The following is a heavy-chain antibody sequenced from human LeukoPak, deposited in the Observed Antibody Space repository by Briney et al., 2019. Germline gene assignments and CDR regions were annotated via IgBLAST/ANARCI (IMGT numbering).Heavy chain of an antibody. D-gene: IGHD3-10*01. CDR3: ARHLGELFSDNWFDP. CDR1: GYSFTSYW. J-gene: IGHJ5*02. V-gene: IGHV5-51*01. CDR2: IYPGDSDT. Sequence: GESLKISCKGSGYSFTSYWIGWVRQMPGKGLEWMGIIYPGDSDTRYSPSFQGQVTISADKSISTAYLQWSSLKASDTAMYYCARHLGELFSDNWFDPWGQGTLATVSS.